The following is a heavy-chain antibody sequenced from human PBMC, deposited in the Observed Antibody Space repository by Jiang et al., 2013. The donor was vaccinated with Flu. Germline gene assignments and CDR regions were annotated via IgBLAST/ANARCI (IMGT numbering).Heavy chain of an antibody. J-gene: IGHJ5*02. Sequence: TKYNSSLKSRVAISGDTSKNQFSLELTSVTAADTAVYYCARETGSCDINTCLNWFDPWGQGILVTVSS. D-gene: IGHD2-2*03. CDR2: T. CDR3: ARETGSCDINTCLNWFDP. V-gene: IGHV4-59*01.